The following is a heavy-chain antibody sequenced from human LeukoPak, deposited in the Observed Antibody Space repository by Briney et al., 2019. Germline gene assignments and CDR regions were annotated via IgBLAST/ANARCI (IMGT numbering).Heavy chain of an antibody. CDR2: MNPNSGNT. J-gene: IGHJ6*02. CDR1: GYTFTSYD. CDR3: ARVVMATFGYCYYGMDV. Sequence: ASVKVSCKASGYTFTSYDINWVRQATGQGLEWMGWMNPNSGNTGYAQKFQGRVTMTSSTSISTAYMELSSLRSEDTAVYYCARVVMATFGYCYYGMDVWGQGTTVTVSS. D-gene: IGHD5-24*01. V-gene: IGHV1-8*01.